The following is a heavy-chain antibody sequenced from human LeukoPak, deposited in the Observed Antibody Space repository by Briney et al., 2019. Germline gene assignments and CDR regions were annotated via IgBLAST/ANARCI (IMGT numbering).Heavy chain of an antibody. CDR2: MNPNSGNT. J-gene: IGHJ4*02. CDR3: ARDSNIARFFI. D-gene: IGHD2/OR15-2a*01. CDR1: GYTFTSYD. Sequence: ASVKVSCKASGYTFTSYDINWVRQATGQGLEWMGWMNPNSGNTAYAQKFQGRVTMTRNTSISTAYMELRSLRSEDTAVYYCARDSNIARFFIWGPGTLVTVSS. V-gene: IGHV1-8*01.